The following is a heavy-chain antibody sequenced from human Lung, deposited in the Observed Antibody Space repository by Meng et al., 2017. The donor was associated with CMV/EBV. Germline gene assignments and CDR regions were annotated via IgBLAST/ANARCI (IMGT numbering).Heavy chain of an antibody. CDR1: GGSIRDSSYY. J-gene: IGHJ4*02. CDR3: ASPSCTSSSCYPY. CDR2: IYYSGTT. V-gene: IGHV4-39*01. Sequence: TVSGGSIRDSSYYWGWLRQPPGKGLEWIASIYYSGTTYYNPSLKSRVTISVDTSKNQFSLKLNSVTAADTAVYYCASPSCTSSSCYPYWGQGTLVTVSS. D-gene: IGHD2-2*01.